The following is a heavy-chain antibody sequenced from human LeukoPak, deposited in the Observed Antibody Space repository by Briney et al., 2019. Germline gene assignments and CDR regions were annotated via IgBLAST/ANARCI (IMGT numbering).Heavy chain of an antibody. CDR1: GFTFSSYG. V-gene: IGHV3-30*02. CDR3: AKLNGVVILDMDV. D-gene: IGHD3-3*01. J-gene: IGHJ6*03. Sequence: GGSLRLSCAASGFTFSSYGMHWVRQAPGKGLEWVAFIRYDGSNKYYADSVKGRFTISRDNSKNTMYLQMNSLRAEDTAVYYCAKLNGVVILDMDVWGKGTTVTVSS. CDR2: IRYDGSNK.